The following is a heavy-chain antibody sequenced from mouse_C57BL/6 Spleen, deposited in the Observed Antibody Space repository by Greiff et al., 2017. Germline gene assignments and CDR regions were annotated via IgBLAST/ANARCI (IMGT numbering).Heavy chain of an antibody. CDR3: ALTGTSWYFDV. J-gene: IGHJ1*03. CDR2: IDPSDSYT. Sequence: VQLQQPGAELVKPGASVKLSCKASGYTFTSYWMQWVKQRPGQGLEWIGEIDPSDSYTNYNQKFKGKATLTVDTSSSTAYMQLSSLTSEDSAVYYCALTGTSWYFDVWGTGTTVTVSS. CDR1: GYTFTSYW. V-gene: IGHV1-50*01. D-gene: IGHD4-1*01.